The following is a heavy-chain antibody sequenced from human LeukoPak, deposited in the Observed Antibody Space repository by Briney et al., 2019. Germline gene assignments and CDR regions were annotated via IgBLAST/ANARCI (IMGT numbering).Heavy chain of an antibody. CDR3: AKVAPYYYDSSAPSDY. V-gene: IGHV3-23*01. J-gene: IGHJ4*02. CDR1: GFTFSSYA. Sequence: GGSLRLSCAASGFTFSSYAMSWVRQAPGKGLEWVSAISGSGGSTYYADSVKGRFTISRDNSKNTLYLQMNSLRAEDTAVYYCAKVAPYYYDSSAPSDYWGQGTLVTVSS. D-gene: IGHD3-22*01. CDR2: ISGSGGST.